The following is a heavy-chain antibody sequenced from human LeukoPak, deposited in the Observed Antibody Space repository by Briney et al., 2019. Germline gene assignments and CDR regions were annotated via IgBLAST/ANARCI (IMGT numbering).Heavy chain of an antibody. CDR2: TVSEIDGGTT. D-gene: IGHD1-7*01. V-gene: IGHV3-15*04. CDR3: TTDEDWTYARMDV. Sequence: GGSLRLSCAASGFTFNYAWMSWVRQVPGKGLEWVGQTVSEIDGGTTDYAAPVKGRFTISRDDSKSTLYLQMNSLKIEDTAVYYCTTDEDWTYARMDVWGQGATVIVSS. CDR1: GFTFNYAW. J-gene: IGHJ6*02.